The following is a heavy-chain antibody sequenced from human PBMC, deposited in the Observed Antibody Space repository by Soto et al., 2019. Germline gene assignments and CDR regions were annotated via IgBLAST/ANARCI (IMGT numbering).Heavy chain of an antibody. J-gene: IGHJ6*02. CDR1: GGTFSSYA. Sequence: QVQLVQSGAEVKKPGSSVNVPCKASGGTFSSYAINWVRQAPGQGLEWMGGIIPIFGTADYAQKFQGRVTITADESTSTAYMELSSLRSEDTAVYYCARAVAGGVYYYYGMDVWGQGTTVTVSS. D-gene: IGHD6-19*01. CDR2: IIPIFGTA. V-gene: IGHV1-69*12. CDR3: ARAVAGGVYYYYGMDV.